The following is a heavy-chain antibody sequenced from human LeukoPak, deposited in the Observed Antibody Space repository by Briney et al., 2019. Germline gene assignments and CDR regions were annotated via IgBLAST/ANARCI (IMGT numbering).Heavy chain of an antibody. V-gene: IGHV4-4*07. CDR1: GGSISSYY. CDR2: IYTSGST. Sequence: SETLSLTCTVSGGSISSYYWSWIRQPAGKGLEWIGRIYTSGSTNYNPSLKSRVTMSVDTSKNQFSLKLSSVTAADTAVYYCARGVITIFGVVIQLDYWGQGTLVTVSS. D-gene: IGHD3-3*01. CDR3: ARGVITIFGVVIQLDY. J-gene: IGHJ4*02.